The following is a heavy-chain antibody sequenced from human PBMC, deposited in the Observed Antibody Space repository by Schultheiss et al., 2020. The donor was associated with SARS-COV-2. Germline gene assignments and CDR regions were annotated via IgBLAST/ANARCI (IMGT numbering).Heavy chain of an antibody. CDR2: IKQDGSEK. J-gene: IGHJ5*02. Sequence: GGSLRLSCAASGFTFSSYAMHWVRQAPGKGLEWVANIKQDGSEKYYVDSVKGRFTISRDNAKNSLYLQMNSLRAEDTAVYYCARDLLGYGDPLNWFDPWGQGTLVTVSS. V-gene: IGHV3-7*01. D-gene: IGHD4-17*01. CDR1: GFTFSSYA. CDR3: ARDLLGYGDPLNWFDP.